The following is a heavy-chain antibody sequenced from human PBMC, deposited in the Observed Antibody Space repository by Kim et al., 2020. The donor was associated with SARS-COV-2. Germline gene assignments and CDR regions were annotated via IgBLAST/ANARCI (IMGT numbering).Heavy chain of an antibody. CDR2: ISSSGSTI. Sequence: GGSLRLSCAASGFTFSDYYMSWIRQAPGKGLEWVSYISSSGSTIYYADSVKGRFTISRDNAKNSLYLQMNSLRAEDTAVYYCARAVSTSWIDWFDPWGQGTLVTVSS. CDR3: ARAVSTSWIDWFDP. J-gene: IGHJ5*02. CDR1: GFTFSDYY. D-gene: IGHD2-2*01. V-gene: IGHV3-11*01.